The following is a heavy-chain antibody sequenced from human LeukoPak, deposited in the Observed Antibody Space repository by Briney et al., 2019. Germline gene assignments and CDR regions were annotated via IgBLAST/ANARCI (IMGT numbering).Heavy chain of an antibody. J-gene: IGHJ4*02. D-gene: IGHD6-19*01. V-gene: IGHV3-74*01. CDR1: GFTFSSYW. CDR2: INTDGSST. CDR3: ARDLVEPGGGWYRYY. Sequence: PGGSLRLSCAASGFTFSSYWMHWVRQAPGKGLVWVSSINTDGSSTSYADSVKGRFTISRDNAKNSLYLQMNSLRAEDTAVYYCARDLVEPGGGWYRYYWGQGTLVTVSS.